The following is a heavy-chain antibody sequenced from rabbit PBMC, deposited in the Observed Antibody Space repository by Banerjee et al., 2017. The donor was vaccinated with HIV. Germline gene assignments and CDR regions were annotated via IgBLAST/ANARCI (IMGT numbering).Heavy chain of an antibody. V-gene: IGHV1S47*01. CDR2: IDPIFSTT. CDR3: VREAGSSFSSYGMDL. J-gene: IGHJ6*01. Sequence: QEQLVESGGGLVQPGGSLKLSCKASGFDFSHYGVSWVRQAPGKGLEWIGYIDPIFSTTHYASWVNGRFTISRDIDQNTLYLQLNSLTAADTATYFCVREAGSSFSSYGMDLWGPGTLVTVS. CDR1: GFDFSHYG. D-gene: IGHD8-1*01.